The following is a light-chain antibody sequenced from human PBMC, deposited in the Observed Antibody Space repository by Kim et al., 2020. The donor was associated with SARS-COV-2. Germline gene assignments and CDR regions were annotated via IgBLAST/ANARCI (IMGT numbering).Light chain of an antibody. Sequence: DIQMTQSPSSLSASVGDRVTITYRASQDIRSYLNWYQQKPGKAPNLLIYATSTLQSGVPSRFNGSRSGADFILTISSLQPEDFATYYCQQSYSAPLTFGGGTKVDIK. CDR1: QDIRSY. J-gene: IGKJ4*01. CDR3: QQSYSAPLT. CDR2: ATS. V-gene: IGKV1-39*01.